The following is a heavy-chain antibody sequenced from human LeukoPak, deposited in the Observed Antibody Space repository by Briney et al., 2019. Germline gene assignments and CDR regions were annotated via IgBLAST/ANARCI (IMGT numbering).Heavy chain of an antibody. CDR1: GFTFSTYS. Sequence: GGSLRLSCAASGFTFSTYSMNWVRQAPGKGLEWVSYISSNSSTIFYADSVKGRFTISRDNSKNTLYLQMNSLRAEDTAVYYCARDISSSSSGGYYYYMDVWGKGTTVTVSS. CDR3: ARDISSSSSGGYYYYMDV. CDR2: ISSNSSTI. J-gene: IGHJ6*03. V-gene: IGHV3-48*01. D-gene: IGHD6-6*01.